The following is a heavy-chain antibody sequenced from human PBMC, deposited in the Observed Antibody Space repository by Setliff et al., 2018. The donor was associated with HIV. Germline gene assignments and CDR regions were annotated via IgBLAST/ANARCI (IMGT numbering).Heavy chain of an antibody. Sequence: NPSETLSLTCSVSGGSINRSNYYWGWIRQPPGKGLEWIGYIYTSGSTNYNPSLKSRVTISVDTSKNQFSLRLTSVTAADTAVYYCARGRGSSSSWPIDYWGQGTLVTVSS. D-gene: IGHD6-13*01. CDR1: GGSINRSNYY. CDR3: ARGRGSSSSWPIDY. CDR2: IYTSGST. V-gene: IGHV4-61*05. J-gene: IGHJ4*02.